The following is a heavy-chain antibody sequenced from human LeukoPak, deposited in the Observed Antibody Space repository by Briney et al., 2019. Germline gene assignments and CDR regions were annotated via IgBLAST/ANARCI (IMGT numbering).Heavy chain of an antibody. CDR3: AKGTTDYDASDPLDF. Sequence: RPGGSLRLSCAASGFTFDDYGMSWVRQAPGKGLEWVSGINWNGGSTGYADSVKGRFTISRDQSKSTVYLQMTSLRAEDTAVFYCAKGTTDYDASDPLDFWGQGTLVTVSS. J-gene: IGHJ4*02. CDR2: INWNGGST. CDR1: GFTFDDYG. V-gene: IGHV3-20*04. D-gene: IGHD3-16*01.